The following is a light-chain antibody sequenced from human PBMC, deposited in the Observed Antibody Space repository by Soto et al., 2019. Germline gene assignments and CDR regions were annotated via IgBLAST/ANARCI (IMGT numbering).Light chain of an antibody. CDR3: QQSYSTLVT. J-gene: IGKJ3*01. V-gene: IGKV1-39*01. Sequence: DIPMTQSPSSLSASVGDRVTITCRASQSISSNLNWYQQKLGKAPKLLIYAASSLQSGVPSRFSGSGSGTDFTLTISSLQPEDFATYYCQQSYSTLVTFGPGTKVDIK. CDR1: QSISSN. CDR2: AAS.